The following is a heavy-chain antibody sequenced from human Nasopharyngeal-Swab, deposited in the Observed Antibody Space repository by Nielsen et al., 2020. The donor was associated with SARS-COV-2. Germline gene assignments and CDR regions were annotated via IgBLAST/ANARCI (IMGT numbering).Heavy chain of an antibody. CDR1: GHTFTGYY. V-gene: IGHV1-2*02. J-gene: IGHJ3*02. Sequence: ASVKVSCKASGHTFTGYYMHWVRQAPGQGLEWMGWINPNSGGTNYAQKFQGRVTMTRDTSISTAYMELSRLRSDDTAVYYCVTWADAFDIWGQGTMVTVSS. CDR2: INPNSGGT. D-gene: IGHD7-27*01. CDR3: VTWADAFDI.